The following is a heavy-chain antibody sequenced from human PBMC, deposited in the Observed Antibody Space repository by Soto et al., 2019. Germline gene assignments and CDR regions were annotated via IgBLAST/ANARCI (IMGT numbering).Heavy chain of an antibody. CDR2: ISSRSTYI. CDR3: ARDDLRYFDWSYLTAFEI. Sequence: EVQLVESGGGLVKPGGSLRLSCAASGFTFSSYSMNWVRQAPGKGLEWVSSISSRSTYIYYADSVKGRFTISRDNAKNSLYLQMNRLRAEDTAVYYCARDDLRYFDWSYLTAFEIWGQGTMVTVSS. J-gene: IGHJ3*02. D-gene: IGHD3-9*01. V-gene: IGHV3-21*01. CDR1: GFTFSSYS.